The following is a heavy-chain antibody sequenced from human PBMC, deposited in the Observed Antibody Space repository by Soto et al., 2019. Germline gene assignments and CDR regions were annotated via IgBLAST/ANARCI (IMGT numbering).Heavy chain of an antibody. J-gene: IGHJ5*02. V-gene: IGHV4-39*01. CDR3: ARHPHYGDYVAWFDP. Sequence: QLLLQESGPGLVKPSETLSLTCTVSGGSIISSNSYWGWLRQPPGKGLEWIGSIYYTGSTYYKSSLRSRLTLSVDTSKYQFSLTLNSVTAADTAMYYCARHPHYGDYVAWFDPWGQGTLVTVSS. CDR2: IYYTGST. CDR1: GGSIISSNSY. D-gene: IGHD4-17*01.